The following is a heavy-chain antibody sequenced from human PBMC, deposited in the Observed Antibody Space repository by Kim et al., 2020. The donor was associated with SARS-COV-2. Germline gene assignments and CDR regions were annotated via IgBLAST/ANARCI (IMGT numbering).Heavy chain of an antibody. CDR2: MYYTGST. Sequence: SETLSLTCTVSGGAIISTSYYWGWIRQPPGEKMEWIGSMYYTGSTYYNPSLKSRVALSVDTSRNQFSLKLTSVGAADTAVYYCARSWFGEFFHGCIDPWG. CDR1: GGAIISTSYY. V-gene: IGHV4-39*01. J-gene: IGHJ5*02. CDR3: ARSWFGEFFHGCIDP. D-gene: IGHD3-10*01.